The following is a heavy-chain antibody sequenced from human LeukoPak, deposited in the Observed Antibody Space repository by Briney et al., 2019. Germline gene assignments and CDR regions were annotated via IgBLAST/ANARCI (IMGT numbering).Heavy chain of an antibody. V-gene: IGHV4-30-2*01. Sequence: PSQTLSLTCTVSGGSISSGGDYWSWIRQPPGKAPEWIGYIYQSGTTYYNPSLKSRVTISADTSKNQFSLKLNSLTTADTAVYYCTRGAGWLIDYWGQGILVTVSS. CDR3: TRGAGWLIDY. CDR1: GGSISSGGDY. CDR2: IYQSGTT. D-gene: IGHD3-16*01. J-gene: IGHJ4*02.